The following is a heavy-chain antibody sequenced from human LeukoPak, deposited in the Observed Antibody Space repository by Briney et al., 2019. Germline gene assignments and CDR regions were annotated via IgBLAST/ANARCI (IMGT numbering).Heavy chain of an antibody. V-gene: IGHV1-8*01. J-gene: IGHJ6*03. CDR1: GYTFSDYD. CDR2: INPNSGNA. Sequence: ASVKVSCTASGYTFSDYDINWVRQATGQGLEWMGWINPNSGNAGYAQKFQGRVTMTRNTSISTAYMELSSLRSEDTAVYYCARALAWGGSSYSYYYMDVWDKGTTVTVSS. CDR3: ARALAWGGSSYSYYYMDV. D-gene: IGHD1-26*01.